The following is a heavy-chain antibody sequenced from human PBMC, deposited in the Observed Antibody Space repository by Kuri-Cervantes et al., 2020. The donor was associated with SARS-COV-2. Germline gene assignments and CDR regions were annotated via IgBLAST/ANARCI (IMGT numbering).Heavy chain of an antibody. J-gene: IGHJ4*02. CDR3: AKVGYYDFWGGYSSYYLDY. CDR1: GFTFSSYA. CDR2: ISGSGGST. Sequence: GESLKISCAASGFTFSSYAMSWVRQAPGKGLEWVSAISGSGGSTYYADSVKGRFTISRDNSKNTLYLQMNSLRAEDTAVYYCAKVGYYDFWGGYSSYYLDYWGQGTLVTVSS. D-gene: IGHD3-3*01. V-gene: IGHV3-23*01.